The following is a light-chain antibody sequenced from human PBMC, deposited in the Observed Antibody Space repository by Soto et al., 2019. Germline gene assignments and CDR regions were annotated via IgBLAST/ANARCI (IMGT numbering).Light chain of an antibody. CDR2: GAS. J-gene: IGKJ1*01. CDR3: QQFGRSTPSWT. V-gene: IGKV3-20*01. Sequence: ETVLTQSPGTLSLSPGERATLSCRASQSVSSNYLAWYQHKPGQAPRLLIYGASTRATGIPDRFSGSGSGTDFTLNISRLEPEDFAVYYCQQFGRSTPSWTFGQGTKVEIK. CDR1: QSVSSNY.